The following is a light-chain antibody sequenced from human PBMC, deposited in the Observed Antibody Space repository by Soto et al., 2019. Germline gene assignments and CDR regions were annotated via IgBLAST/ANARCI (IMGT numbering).Light chain of an antibody. CDR2: EVS. V-gene: IGLV2-23*02. Sequence: QSAPSPPASVSGSPGQSITISCTGTSSDVGGCNLVSWYQQHPGKTPSLMSYEVSKRASGVSNRFSGSKSANTASLTISGLQADDEADYYCCSYGGRSTYVFGTGTKVTV. J-gene: IGLJ1*01. CDR1: SSDVGGCNL. CDR3: CSYGGRSTYV.